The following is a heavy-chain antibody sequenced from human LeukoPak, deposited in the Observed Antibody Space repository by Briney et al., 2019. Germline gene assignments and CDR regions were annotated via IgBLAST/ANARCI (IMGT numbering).Heavy chain of an antibody. D-gene: IGHD4-23*01. CDR1: GYTFTTYG. J-gene: IGHJ4*02. CDR3: ARGDYGGNLDY. CDR2: ISGYNGNT. V-gene: IGHV1-18*01. Sequence: ASVTVSCKASGYTFTTYGITWVRQAPGQGLEWMGWISGYNGNTIYAQKLQGRVTMTTDTSTSTAYMGLRSLRSDDTAVYYCARGDYGGNLDYWREGTLVTVSS.